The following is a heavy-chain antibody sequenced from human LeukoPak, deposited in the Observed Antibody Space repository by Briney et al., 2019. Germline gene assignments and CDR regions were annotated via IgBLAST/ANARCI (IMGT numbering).Heavy chain of an antibody. CDR1: GFTSTNYA. CDR3: ARASWISSADAVW. Sequence: GGSLRLSCAASGFTSTNYAMNWVRQAPGKGLEWVSVLIGSSGSTDYADSVKGRFTLSRDDSRNTVFLQLNNLRVDDTAVYYCARASWISSADAVWWGQGTLVTVSS. CDR2: LIGSSGST. V-gene: IGHV3-23*01. J-gene: IGHJ4*02. D-gene: IGHD2-2*03.